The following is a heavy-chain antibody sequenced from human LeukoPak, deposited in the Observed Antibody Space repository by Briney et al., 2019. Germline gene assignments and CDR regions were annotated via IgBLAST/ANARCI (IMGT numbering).Heavy chain of an antibody. D-gene: IGHD2-2*01. Sequence: GGSLKLSCAASGFTFSSSGMHWVRQAPGKGLEWVAVISYDGSNKYYADSVKGRFTISRDNSKNTLYLQMNGLRAEDTAVYYCAKDRVPLDYWGQGTLVTVPS. J-gene: IGHJ4*02. CDR2: ISYDGSNK. CDR1: GFTFSSSG. CDR3: AKDRVPLDY. V-gene: IGHV3-30*18.